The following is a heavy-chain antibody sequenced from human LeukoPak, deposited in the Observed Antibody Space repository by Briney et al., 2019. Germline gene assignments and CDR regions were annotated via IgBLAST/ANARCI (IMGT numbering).Heavy chain of an antibody. CDR3: ARIKTSYCSSTSCYSFDY. D-gene: IGHD2-2*01. Sequence: GESLKISCKGSGYSFTNSWIGWVRQMPGKGLEWMGFIYPGDSNTRYSPSFQGQVTISADKSISTAYLQWNSLKASDTAMYFCARIKTSYCSSTSCYSFDYWGQGTLVTVSS. V-gene: IGHV5-51*01. CDR2: IYPGDSNT. CDR1: GYSFTNSW. J-gene: IGHJ4*02.